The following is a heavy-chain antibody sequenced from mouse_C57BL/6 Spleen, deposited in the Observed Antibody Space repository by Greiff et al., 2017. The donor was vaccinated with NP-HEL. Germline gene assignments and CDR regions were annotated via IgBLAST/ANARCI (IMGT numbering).Heavy chain of an antibody. D-gene: IGHD1-1*01. CDR2: ISYDGSN. J-gene: IGHJ4*01. CDR1: GYSITSGYY. V-gene: IGHV3-6*01. Sequence: EVKLQESGPGLVKPSQSLSLTCSVTGYSITSGYYWNWIRQFPGNKLEWMGYISYDGSNNYNPSLKNRISITRDTSKNQFFLKLNSVTTEDTATYYCATNGNYNAMDYWGQGTSVPVSS. CDR3: ATNGNYNAMDY.